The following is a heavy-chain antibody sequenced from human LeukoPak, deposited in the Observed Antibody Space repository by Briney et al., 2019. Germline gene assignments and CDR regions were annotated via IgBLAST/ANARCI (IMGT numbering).Heavy chain of an antibody. Sequence: GGSRTLSCAVSGFTVSSSYMSWVRQGAGEVLGWVSIIFSGGSTYHADSVKGRFSLSRDESKNTLHLQMNSLRAEDTAVYYCASELWFGEPHWGQGTLVTVSS. V-gene: IGHV3-66*01. J-gene: IGHJ4*02. CDR2: IFSGGST. D-gene: IGHD3-10*01. CDR3: ASELWFGEPH. CDR1: GFTVSSSY.